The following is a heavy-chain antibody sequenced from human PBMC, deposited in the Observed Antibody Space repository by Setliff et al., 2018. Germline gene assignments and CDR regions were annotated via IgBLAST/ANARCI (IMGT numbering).Heavy chain of an antibody. Sequence: SVKVSCKASGATFSSYGISWVRQAPGQGLEWMGGTIPVFGTTDYAQKFQGRVTIMTDESTSTAYMELSSLTSEDTAAYYCVREGVDTRSSTDYRYYMDVWGKGTTVTVSS. CDR2: TIPVFGTT. J-gene: IGHJ6*03. V-gene: IGHV1-69*05. D-gene: IGHD5-18*01. CDR1: GATFSSYG. CDR3: VREGVDTRSSTDYRYYMDV.